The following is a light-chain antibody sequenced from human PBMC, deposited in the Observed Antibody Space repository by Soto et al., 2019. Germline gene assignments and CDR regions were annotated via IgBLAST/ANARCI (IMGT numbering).Light chain of an antibody. CDR1: SYDVGGYNY. V-gene: IGLV2-8*01. Sequence: QSALTQPPSASGSPGQSVTVSCTGTSYDVGGYNYVSWYQRHPGKAPKLIIFEVTKRPSGVPDRFSGSKSGNTASLTVSGLQAEDEAEYFCLSYAGSSTNYVFGTGTQLTVL. J-gene: IGLJ1*01. CDR2: EVT. CDR3: LSYAGSSTNYV.